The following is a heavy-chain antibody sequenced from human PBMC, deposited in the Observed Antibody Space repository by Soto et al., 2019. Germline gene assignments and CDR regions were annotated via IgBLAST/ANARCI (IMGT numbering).Heavy chain of an antibody. V-gene: IGHV4-39*01. CDR3: ARGSYGPLGDAFDI. J-gene: IGHJ3*02. CDR2: IYYSGST. D-gene: IGHD5-18*01. Sequence: PLETLSLTCTVSGGSISSSSYYWGWIRQPPGKGLEWIGSIYYSGSTYYNPSLKSRVTISVDTSKNQFSLKLSSVTAADTAVYYCARGSYGPLGDAFDIWGQGTMVTVSS. CDR1: GGSISSSSYY.